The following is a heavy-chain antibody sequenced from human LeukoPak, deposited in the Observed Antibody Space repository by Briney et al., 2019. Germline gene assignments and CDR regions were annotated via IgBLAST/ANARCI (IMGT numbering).Heavy chain of an antibody. Sequence: GGSLRLSCAASGFTFSSYWMNWARQAPGKGLEWVASINHNGNVNYYVDSVKGRFTIFRDNAKNSLYLQMSNLRAEDTAVYFCARGGGLDVWGQGTTVTVSS. D-gene: IGHD3-16*01. J-gene: IGHJ6*02. CDR3: ARGGGLDV. CDR2: INHNGNVN. CDR1: GFTFSSYW. V-gene: IGHV3-7*03.